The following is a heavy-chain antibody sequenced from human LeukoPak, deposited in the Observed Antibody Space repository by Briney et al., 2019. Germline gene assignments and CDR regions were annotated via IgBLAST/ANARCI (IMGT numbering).Heavy chain of an antibody. D-gene: IGHD1-26*01. CDR2: IYYSGST. J-gene: IGHJ4*02. Sequence: PSETLSLTCTVSGGSISSSSYYWGWIRQPPGKGLEWIGSIYYSGSTYYNPSLKSRVTISVDTSKNQFSLKLSSATAADTAVYYCARHWSGSYSVFDYWGQGTLVTVSS. V-gene: IGHV4-39*01. CDR3: ARHWSGSYSVFDY. CDR1: GGSISSSSYY.